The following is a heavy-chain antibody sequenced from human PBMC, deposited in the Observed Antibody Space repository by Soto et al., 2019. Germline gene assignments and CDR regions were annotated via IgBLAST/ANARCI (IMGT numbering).Heavy chain of an antibody. CDR3: ARRAGGYSYGVDY. V-gene: IGHV1-46*01. J-gene: IGHJ4*02. Sequence: APVKVSCKTSGYTFTSYYIHWVRQAPGHGLELMCIINPSGGSTSYAQKLQGRVTMTRDTSTSTVYMELSSLRSEDTAVYHGARRAGGYSYGVDYWGQGTPVIFYS. D-gene: IGHD5-18*01. CDR1: GYTFTSYY. CDR2: INPSGGST.